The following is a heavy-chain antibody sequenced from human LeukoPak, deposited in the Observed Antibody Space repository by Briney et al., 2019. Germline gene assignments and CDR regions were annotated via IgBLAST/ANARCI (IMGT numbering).Heavy chain of an antibody. V-gene: IGHV3-53*01. Sequence: PGGSLRLSCAASGFTVNSHYMIWLRQAPGKGLEWVSVVYTTDTTYYADSVKGRFTISRDNSKNTLYLQMNSLRAEDTAVYYCAREGPRNYWYFDLWGRGTLVTVSS. J-gene: IGHJ2*01. CDR1: GFTVNSHY. CDR2: VYTTDTT. CDR3: AREGPRNYWYFDL.